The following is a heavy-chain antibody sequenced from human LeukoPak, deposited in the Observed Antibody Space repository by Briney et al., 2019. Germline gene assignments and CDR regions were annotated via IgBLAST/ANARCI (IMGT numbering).Heavy chain of an antibody. V-gene: IGHV3-23*01. CDR3: AKGPSSYNDFWSGYLADY. D-gene: IGHD3-3*01. CDR2: ISGSGGNT. Sequence: PGGSLRLSCAASGFTFSSYGMNWVRQAPGKGLEWVSGISGSGGNTYYADSVKGRFTISRDNSKNTLYLQMNSLRAEDTAVYYCAKGPSSYNDFWSGYLADYWGQGTLVTVSS. J-gene: IGHJ4*02. CDR1: GFTFSSYG.